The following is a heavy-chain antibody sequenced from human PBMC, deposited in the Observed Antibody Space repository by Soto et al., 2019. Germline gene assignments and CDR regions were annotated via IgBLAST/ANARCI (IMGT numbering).Heavy chain of an antibody. CDR2: ILHIGST. CDR3: ASGFDSDGLYNGGYL. Sequence: VQLQESGPGLVKPSGTLSLTCTVSGGSISTTNWWSWVRQSPGKGLEWIGEILHIGSTNYNPSLKRRVTISIDQSKNQSSLMLSSVTAADTVVYYCASGFDSDGLYNGGYLWGQGTLVSVSS. V-gene: IGHV4-4*02. D-gene: IGHD3-22*01. J-gene: IGHJ4*02. CDR1: GGSISTTNW.